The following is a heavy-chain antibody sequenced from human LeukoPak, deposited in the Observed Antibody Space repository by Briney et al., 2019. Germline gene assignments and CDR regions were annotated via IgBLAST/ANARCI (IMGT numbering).Heavy chain of an antibody. V-gene: IGHV3-7*01. Sequence: GGSLRLSCAASGFTFSSHWMSWVRQAPGKGLEWVANIMQDGSEKNYVDSVKGRFTISRDNAKNSLYLQMNSLRAEDTAVYYCARDGIATNDYWGQGILVTVSS. CDR3: ARDGIATNDY. D-gene: IGHD5-24*01. CDR2: IMQDGSEK. J-gene: IGHJ4*02. CDR1: GFTFSSHW.